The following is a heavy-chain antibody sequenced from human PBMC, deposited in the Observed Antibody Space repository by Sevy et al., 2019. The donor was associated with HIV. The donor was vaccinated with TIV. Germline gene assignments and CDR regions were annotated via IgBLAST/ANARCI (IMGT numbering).Heavy chain of an antibody. V-gene: IGHV3-23*01. CDR3: AREGCTKPHDY. D-gene: IGHD2-8*01. CDR1: GFTFSKYS. CDR2: LSFGCGEL. Sequence: GGSLRLSCAASGFTFSKYSMSWVRQPPGKGLEWVSTLSFGCGELNYADSVKGRFTISRDNSKSSVYLQMNNLRTEDTAVYYCAREGCTKPHDYWGQGTLVIVSS. J-gene: IGHJ4*02.